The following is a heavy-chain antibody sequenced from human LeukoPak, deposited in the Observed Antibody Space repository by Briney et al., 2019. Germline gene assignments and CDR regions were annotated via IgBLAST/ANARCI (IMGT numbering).Heavy chain of an antibody. CDR1: GFTFSTYG. D-gene: IGHD5-12*01. CDR2: ISNDGSNK. V-gene: IGHV3-30*18. J-gene: IGHJ6*04. Sequence: GGSLRLSCAVSGFTFSTYGMLWVRQAPGKGLEWVAVISNDGSNKYYADSVKGRFTISRDKSKNTLYLQMNSLRAEDTAVYYCAKERRGYSGYERSYYYYYGMDVWGKGTTVTVSS. CDR3: AKERRGYSGYERSYYYYYGMDV.